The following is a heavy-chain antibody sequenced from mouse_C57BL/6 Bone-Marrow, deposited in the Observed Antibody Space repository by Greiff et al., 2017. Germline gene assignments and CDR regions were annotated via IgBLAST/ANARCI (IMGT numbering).Heavy chain of an antibody. CDR2: IFPGSGST. V-gene: IGHV1-9*01. Sequence: QVQLQQSGAELMKPGASVKLSCKATGYTFTGYWIAWVKQRPGHGLEWIGEIFPGSGSTNYNEKIKGKATFTADTSSNTAYMHLSSLTTEDSALYYCARGGVDGYLDYWGQGTTLTVSS. D-gene: IGHD2-3*01. J-gene: IGHJ2*01. CDR1: GYTFTGYW. CDR3: ARGGVDGYLDY.